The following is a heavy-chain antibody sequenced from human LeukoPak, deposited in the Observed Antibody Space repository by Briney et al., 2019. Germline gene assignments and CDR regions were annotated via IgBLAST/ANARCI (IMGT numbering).Heavy chain of an antibody. Sequence: ASVKVSCKASGYTFTSYGISWVRQAPGQGLEWMGIINPRGVSTSYAQGFQGRVTMTGDTSTSTVYTELSSLRSEDTAVYYCARDFTVDGTGGFDYWGQGTLVTVSS. V-gene: IGHV1-46*01. CDR1: GYTFTSYG. CDR2: INPRGVST. D-gene: IGHD6-19*01. J-gene: IGHJ4*02. CDR3: ARDFTVDGTGGFDY.